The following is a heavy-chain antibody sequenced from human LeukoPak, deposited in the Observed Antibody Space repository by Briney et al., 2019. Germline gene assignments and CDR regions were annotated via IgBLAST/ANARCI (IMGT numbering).Heavy chain of an antibody. CDR2: IYPDDSDT. V-gene: IGHV5-51*01. Sequence: GESLKISCKASGYSFTSQWIGWVRQMPGKGLEWMGIIYPDDSDTRYSPSFQGQVTISADKSISTAYLQWSSLKASDSAMHYCARHGKYCTGSHHFDPWGQGTLLTVSS. J-gene: IGHJ5*02. CDR3: ARHGKYCTGSHHFDP. D-gene: IGHD6-19*01. CDR1: GYSFTSQW.